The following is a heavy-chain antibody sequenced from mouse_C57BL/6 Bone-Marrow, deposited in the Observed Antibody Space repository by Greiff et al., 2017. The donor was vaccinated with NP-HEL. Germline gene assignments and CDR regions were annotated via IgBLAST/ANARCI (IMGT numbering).Heavy chain of an antibody. CDR1: GFTFNTYA. Sequence: EVQLVESGGGLVQPKGSLKLSCAASGFTFNTYAMHWVRQAPGKGLEWVARIRSKSSNYATYYADSVKDRFTISRDDSQSMLYLQMNNLKTEDTAMYYCVSRITTVVEDWYFDVWGTGTTVTVSS. CDR3: VSRITTVVEDWYFDV. CDR2: IRSKSSNYAT. D-gene: IGHD1-1*01. J-gene: IGHJ1*03. V-gene: IGHV10-3*01.